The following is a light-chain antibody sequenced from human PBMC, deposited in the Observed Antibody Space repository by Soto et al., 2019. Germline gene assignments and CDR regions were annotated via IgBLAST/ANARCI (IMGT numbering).Light chain of an antibody. CDR3: SSYISSSTLYV. CDR2: EVT. Sequence: QSALTQPASVSGSPGQSITISCTGTTSDVGAYNFVSWYQHHPGKAPQLMIYEVTNRPSGVSNRFSGSKSGNTASLTISGLQAEDEADYYCSSYISSSTLYVFGTGTKLTVL. V-gene: IGLV2-14*01. J-gene: IGLJ1*01. CDR1: TSDVGAYNF.